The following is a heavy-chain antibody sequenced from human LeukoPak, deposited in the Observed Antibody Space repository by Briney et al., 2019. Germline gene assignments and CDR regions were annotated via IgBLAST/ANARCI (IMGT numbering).Heavy chain of an antibody. J-gene: IGHJ4*02. CDR1: GYSFTAYY. D-gene: IGHD5-24*01. CDR3: AKDDAYLQYDD. V-gene: IGHV1-2*02. Sequence: ASVKVSCKASGYSFTAYYMHWVRQAPGQGLEWMGWINPNSGGTNYAQKFQGRVTMTRDTSINTAYMELSRLRSDDTAIYYCAKDDAYLQYDDWGQGTLVTVSS. CDR2: INPNSGGT.